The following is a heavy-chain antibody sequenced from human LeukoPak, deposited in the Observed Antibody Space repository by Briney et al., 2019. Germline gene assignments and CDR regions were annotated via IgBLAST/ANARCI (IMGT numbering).Heavy chain of an antibody. CDR3: ASMVRGTASGY. CDR1: GFSFLTYG. CDR2: IYSNGNT. Sequence: GRSLRLSCTASGFSFLTYGMHWVRQAPGKGLEWVSVIYSNGNTYYADSVKGRFTISRDNSKNTLYLQITSLRAEDTAVYYCASMVRGTASGYWGQGTLVTVSS. V-gene: IGHV3-66*01. D-gene: IGHD3-10*01. J-gene: IGHJ4*02.